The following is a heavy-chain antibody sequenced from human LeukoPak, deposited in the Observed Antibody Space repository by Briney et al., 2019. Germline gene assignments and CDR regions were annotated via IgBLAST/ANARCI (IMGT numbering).Heavy chain of an antibody. CDR2: ISYDGSNK. Sequence: PGGSERLCCAASGFTFSNYAMHWVRQAPGKGLEWVAVISYDGSNKYYADSVKGRFTISRDNSKNTLYLQMNSLRAEDTAVYYCARIVMSSSWPDAFDIWGQGTMVTVSS. V-gene: IGHV3-30-3*01. CDR1: GFTFSNYA. D-gene: IGHD6-13*01. J-gene: IGHJ3*02. CDR3: ARIVMSSSWPDAFDI.